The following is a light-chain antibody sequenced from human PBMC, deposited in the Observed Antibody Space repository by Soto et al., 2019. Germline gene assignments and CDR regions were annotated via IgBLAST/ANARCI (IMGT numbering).Light chain of an antibody. CDR2: EVT. CDR3: SSFGGSNNV. Sequence: QSALTQPPSASGSPGQSVTISCTGTSGDVGAYNYVSWYQQHPGKAPKLMVYEVTKRPSGVPDRFSGSKSGNTASLTVSGLQAEYEADYYCSSFGGSNNVFGTGTKLTVL. CDR1: SGDVGAYNY. V-gene: IGLV2-8*01. J-gene: IGLJ1*01.